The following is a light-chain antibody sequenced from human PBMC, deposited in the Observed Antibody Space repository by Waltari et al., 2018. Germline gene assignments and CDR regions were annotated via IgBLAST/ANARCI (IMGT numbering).Light chain of an antibody. J-gene: IGLJ2*01. Sequence: SYELTQPPSVSVSPGQTASITCSGDKLGDKYACWYQQKPGQSPVLVIYQDSKRPSGIPERCSGSNSGNTATLTISGTQAMDEADYYCQAWDSSPLFGGGTKLTVL. CDR2: QDS. CDR3: QAWDSSPL. CDR1: KLGDKY. V-gene: IGLV3-1*01.